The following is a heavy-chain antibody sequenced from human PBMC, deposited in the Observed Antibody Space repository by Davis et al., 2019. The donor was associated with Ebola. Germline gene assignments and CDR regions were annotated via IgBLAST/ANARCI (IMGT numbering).Heavy chain of an antibody. CDR1: GYTFTSYG. Sequence: ASVKVSCKASGYTFTSYGISWVRQAPGQGLEWMGWNSAYNGNTNYAQKLQGRVTMTTDTSTGTAYMELRRLRSDDTAVYYWARDRGIVVVPAAMVGYYYYGMDVWGKGTTVTVSS. CDR2: NSAYNGNT. CDR3: ARDRGIVVVPAAMVGYYYYGMDV. V-gene: IGHV1-18*01. J-gene: IGHJ6*04. D-gene: IGHD2-2*01.